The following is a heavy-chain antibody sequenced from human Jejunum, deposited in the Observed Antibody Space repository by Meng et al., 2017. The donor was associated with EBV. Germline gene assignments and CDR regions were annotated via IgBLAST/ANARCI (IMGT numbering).Heavy chain of an antibody. V-gene: IGHV7-4-1*02. D-gene: IGHD2-21*02. CDR2: INTKTGNP. CDR3: ASDTSTATFGY. Sequence: QVQLVASGSELEKPGGSVKVSCKASGYTFSKDAMSWVRQAPGKGLEWIGWINTKTGNPAYAQGLTVRCVFSLETSVRTASLQLSSLKAKDTAVYYCASDTSTATFGYWGQGTLVTVSS. J-gene: IGHJ4*02. CDR1: GYTFSKDA.